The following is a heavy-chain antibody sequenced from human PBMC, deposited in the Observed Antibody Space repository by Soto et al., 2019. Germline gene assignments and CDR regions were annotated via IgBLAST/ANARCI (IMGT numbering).Heavy chain of an antibody. V-gene: IGHV1-18*01. D-gene: IGHD5-18*01. CDR2: ISAYNGNT. CDR3: ARGYNYSYGDY. CDR1: GYTFNTYD. Sequence: QVQLVQSGGEVQKPGASVKVSCKASGYTFNTYDISWVRQAPGQGLEWMGWISAYNGNTNYAQKLQGRVTMTTDTSTTTGYMELRRLRSDDTAVYYCARGYNYSYGDYWGQGTLVTVSS. J-gene: IGHJ4*02.